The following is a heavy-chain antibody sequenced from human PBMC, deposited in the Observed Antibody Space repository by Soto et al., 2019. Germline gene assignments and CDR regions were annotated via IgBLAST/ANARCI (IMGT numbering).Heavy chain of an antibody. V-gene: IGHV1-2*02. D-gene: IGHD3-16*01. J-gene: IGHJ6*03. CDR1: GYSFTDYY. CDR2: INPSGGVT. Sequence: VQLVQSGAEVKKPGASVKVSCKTSGYSFTDYYIHWVRQAPGQGLEWMGWINPSGGVTKYAQKLQGRVTVTRDTSIRTGYMELSSLRSDDTAVYYCARESGGVTATLYYYYFDMDVWGKGTTVTFSS. CDR3: ARESGGVTATLYYYYFDMDV.